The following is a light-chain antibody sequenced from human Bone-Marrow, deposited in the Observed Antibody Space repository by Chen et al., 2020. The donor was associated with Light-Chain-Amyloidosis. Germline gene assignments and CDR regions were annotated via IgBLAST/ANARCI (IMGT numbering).Light chain of an antibody. CDR2: DVS. CDR1: SSDVGGYNY. Sequence: QSALTQPASVSGSPGQSITISCTGTSSDVGGYNYASWYQQHPGKAPKLLIYDVSTRPSGVSNRFSGTKSGNKASLTISGLQAEGDADYYCSSYTSSSSLCVFGGETKLTVL. V-gene: IGLV2-14*03. J-gene: IGLJ3*02. CDR3: SSYTSSSSLCV.